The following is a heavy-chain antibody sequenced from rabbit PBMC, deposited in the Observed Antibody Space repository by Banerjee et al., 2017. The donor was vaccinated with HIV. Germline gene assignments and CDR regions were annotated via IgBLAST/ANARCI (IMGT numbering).Heavy chain of an antibody. CDR2: IYTSSGKT. V-gene: IGHV1S40*01. Sequence: QSLEESGGDLVKPGASLTLTCTASGFSFSSSYYMCWVRQAPGKGLEWIACIYTSSGKTYYASWAKGRFTISKTSSTTVTLQMTSLTAADTATYFCARGRYAVYAGDGVPGGYVFDLWGPGTLVTVS. CDR1: GFSFSSSYY. CDR3: ARGRYAVYAGDGVPGGYVFDL. D-gene: IGHD4-2*01. J-gene: IGHJ4*01.